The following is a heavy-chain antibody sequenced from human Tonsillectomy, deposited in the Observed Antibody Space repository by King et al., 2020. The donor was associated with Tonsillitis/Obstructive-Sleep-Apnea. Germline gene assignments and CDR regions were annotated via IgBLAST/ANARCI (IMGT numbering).Heavy chain of an antibody. J-gene: IGHJ4*02. V-gene: IGHV3-9*01. CDR2: INWNSGAT. CDR3: AKDLSPPEEGGTYYFDH. D-gene: IGHD1-26*01. Sequence: VQLVESGGGLVQPGRSLRLSCAASGFIFDDYAMHWVRQAPGKGLEWVAGINWNSGATGYADSLKGRFTISRDNAKNSLYLQMNSLRAEDTALYYCAKDLSPPEEGGTYYFDHWGRGTLVTVSS. CDR1: GFIFDDYA.